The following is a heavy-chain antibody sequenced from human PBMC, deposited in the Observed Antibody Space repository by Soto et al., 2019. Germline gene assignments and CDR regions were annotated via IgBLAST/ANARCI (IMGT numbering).Heavy chain of an antibody. J-gene: IGHJ5*02. CDR1: GGSFSGYY. D-gene: IGHD3-3*01. Sequence: SETLSLTCAVYGGSFSGYYWSWIRQPPGKGLEWIGEINHSGSTNYNPSLKSRVTISVDTSKNQFSLKLSSVTAADTAVYYCARGRFKITIFGVVISGWFGPWGQGTLVTVSS. CDR2: INHSGST. V-gene: IGHV4-34*01. CDR3: ARGRFKITIFGVVISGWFGP.